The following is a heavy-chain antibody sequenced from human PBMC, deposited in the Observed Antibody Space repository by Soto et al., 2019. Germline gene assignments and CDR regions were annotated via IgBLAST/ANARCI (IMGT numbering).Heavy chain of an antibody. CDR2: IFPGDSDT. D-gene: IGHD2-8*02. Sequence: GESLKISCNGSGYIFTIYWIGWVRQMPGKGLEWMGIIFPGDSDTRYSPSFQGQVTISADTSISATYLQWSSLRASDTAMYYCTTGASMTPDYWGQGTQVSVSS. CDR3: TTGASMTPDY. CDR1: GYIFTIYW. V-gene: IGHV5-51*01. J-gene: IGHJ4*02.